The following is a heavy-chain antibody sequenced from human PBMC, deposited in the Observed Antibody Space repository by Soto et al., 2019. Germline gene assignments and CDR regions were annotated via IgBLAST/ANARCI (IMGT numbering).Heavy chain of an antibody. CDR2: ISSSSSTI. J-gene: IGHJ5*02. CDR3: ARHPERIAQIGWFDP. D-gene: IGHD6-13*01. Sequence: EVQLVESGGGLVQPGGSLRLSCAASGFTFSSYSMNWVRQAPGKGLEWVSYISSSSSTIYYADSVKGRLTISRDNAKNSLYLQMNSLRAEDTAMYYCARHPERIAQIGWFDPWGQGTLVTVSS. V-gene: IGHV3-48*01. CDR1: GFTFSSYS.